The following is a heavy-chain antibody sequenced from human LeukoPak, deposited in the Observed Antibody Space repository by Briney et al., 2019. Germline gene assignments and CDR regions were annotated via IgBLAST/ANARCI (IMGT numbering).Heavy chain of an antibody. Sequence: GGSLRLSCAASGFTFSSYGMHWVRQAPGKGLEWVAFIRYDGSNKYYADSVKGRFTISRDNSKNTLYLQMNSLRAEDTAVYYCARDEVVPALTGQTDYWGQGTLVTVSS. CDR3: ARDEVVPALTGQTDY. CDR1: GFTFSSYG. J-gene: IGHJ4*02. D-gene: IGHD2-2*01. CDR2: IRYDGSNK. V-gene: IGHV3-30*02.